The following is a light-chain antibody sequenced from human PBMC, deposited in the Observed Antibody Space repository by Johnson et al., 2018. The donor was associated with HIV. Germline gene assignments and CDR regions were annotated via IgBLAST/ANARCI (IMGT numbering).Light chain of an antibody. J-gene: IGLJ1*01. CDR3: GTWDSSLSAGYV. CDR1: SSNIGSNY. Sequence: QSVLTQPPSVSAAPGQRATISCSGSSSNIGSNYVSWYQQVPGTAPKLLIYDNNRRPSGIPDRFSGSKSGTSATLGITGLQTGDEADYYCGTWDSSLSAGYVFGTGTKVPV. CDR2: DNN. V-gene: IGLV1-51*01.